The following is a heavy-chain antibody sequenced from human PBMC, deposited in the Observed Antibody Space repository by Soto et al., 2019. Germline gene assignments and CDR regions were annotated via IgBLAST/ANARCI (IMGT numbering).Heavy chain of an antibody. CDR2: IHNSGSP. D-gene: IGHD6-6*01. V-gene: IGHV4-30-4*01. J-gene: IGHJ4*02. Sequence: YFWIFKSQSPGKGLEGIGHIHNSGSPYNNPSLNSRVTISADTSMNQFSLALTSVTAAVTAMYNCARAPSTEKVDICGQGILVSVSS. CDR3: ARAPSTEKVDI. CDR1: YF.